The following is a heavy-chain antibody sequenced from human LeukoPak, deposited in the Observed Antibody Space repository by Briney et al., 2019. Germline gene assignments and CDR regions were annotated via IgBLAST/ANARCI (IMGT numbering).Heavy chain of an antibody. Sequence: GGSLRLSCTASGFTFGDYAMIWFRQAPGKRLEWVGSIRSKASGGTTEYAASVKGTFTISRDDSKSIAYLQMNSLKSEDTAVYYCSRDLRMGATKLDYWGQGTLVTVSS. D-gene: IGHD1-26*01. J-gene: IGHJ4*02. V-gene: IGHV3-49*03. CDR2: IRSKASGGTT. CDR3: SRDLRMGATKLDY. CDR1: GFTFGDYA.